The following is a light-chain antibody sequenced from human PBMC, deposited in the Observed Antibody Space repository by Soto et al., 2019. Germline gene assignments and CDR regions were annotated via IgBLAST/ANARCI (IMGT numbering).Light chain of an antibody. CDR3: QQRSSRLT. J-gene: IGKJ4*01. CDR1: QSVSSY. V-gene: IGKV3-11*01. CDR2: AAS. Sequence: EIVLTQSPATLSLSPGERATLSCRASQSVSSYLAWYQQKPGQAPRLLIYAASNRATGIPARFSGSGSGTDFTLTSSRLEPEDFAVYYCQQRSSRLTFGGGTKVEIK.